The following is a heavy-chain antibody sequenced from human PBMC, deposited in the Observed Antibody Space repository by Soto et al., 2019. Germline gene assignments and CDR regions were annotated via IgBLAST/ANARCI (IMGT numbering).Heavy chain of an antibody. Sequence: GGSLRLSCAASGFTFSIYAMGWVRQAPGKGLEWVSTIGGSGGDTTYADFVRGRFTVSRDNSRNTLYLQMNSLRAEDTAIYYCAKDAPGSGWLSDYRGRGTLVTVSS. D-gene: IGHD3-22*01. J-gene: IGHJ4*02. CDR3: AKDAPGSGWLSDY. CDR1: GFTFSIYA. V-gene: IGHV3-23*01. CDR2: IGGSGGDT.